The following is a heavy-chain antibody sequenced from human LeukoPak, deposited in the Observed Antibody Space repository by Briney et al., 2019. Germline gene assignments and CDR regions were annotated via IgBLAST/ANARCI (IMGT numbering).Heavy chain of an antibody. CDR1: GGTFSSYT. J-gene: IGHJ5*02. CDR2: IIPILGIA. D-gene: IGHD2-15*01. Sequence: SVKVSCKASGGTFSSYTISWVRQAPGQGLEWMGRIIPILGIANYAQKFQGRVTITADKSTSTAYMELSSLRSEDTAVYYCARGTPPPNWFDPWGQGPLVTVSS. CDR3: ARGTPPPNWFDP. V-gene: IGHV1-69*02.